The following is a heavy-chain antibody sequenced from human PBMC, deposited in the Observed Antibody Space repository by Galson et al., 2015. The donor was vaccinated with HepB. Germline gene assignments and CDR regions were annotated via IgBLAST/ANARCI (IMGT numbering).Heavy chain of an antibody. V-gene: IGHV5-51*01. CDR3: ARRACTAPSCYVSQKGPNWYLDF. CDR1: GYHFPTYW. CDR2: IYPGDSDI. D-gene: IGHD2-2*01. Sequence: QSGAEVKKPGESLKISCQGSGYHFPTYWIAWVRQMPGKGLEWMGIIYPGDSDIIYSPSFQGQVTFSADKSTNTAYLQWSSLRASDTAMYYCARRACTAPSCYVSQKGPNWYLDFWGRGTPVTVSS. J-gene: IGHJ2*01.